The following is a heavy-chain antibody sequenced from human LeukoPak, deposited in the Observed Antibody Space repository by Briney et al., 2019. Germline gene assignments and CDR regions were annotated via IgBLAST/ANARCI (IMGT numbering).Heavy chain of an antibody. V-gene: IGHV3-30*04. CDR1: GFTFSSYA. J-gene: IGHJ4*02. Sequence: AGSLRLSCAASGFTFSSYAMHWVRQAPGKGLEWVAVISYDGSNKYYADSVKGRFTISRDNSKNTLYLQMNSLRAEDTAVYYCARDPARDGYNFGDYWGQGTLVTVSS. CDR2: ISYDGSNK. CDR3: ARDPARDGYNFGDY. D-gene: IGHD5-24*01.